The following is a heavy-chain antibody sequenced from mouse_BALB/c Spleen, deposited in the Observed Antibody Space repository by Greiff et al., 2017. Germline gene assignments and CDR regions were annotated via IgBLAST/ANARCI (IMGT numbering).Heavy chain of an antibody. V-gene: IGHV14-1*02. Sequence: VQLQQSGAELVRPGALVKLSCKASGFTITDYYMHWVKQRPEQGLEWIGWIDPENGNTIYDPKFQGKASITADTSSNTAYLQLSSLTSEDTAVYYCARGDYAWFAYWGQGTLVTVSA. D-gene: IGHD2-4*01. CDR2: IDPENGNT. CDR1: GFTITDYY. J-gene: IGHJ3*01. CDR3: ARGDYAWFAY.